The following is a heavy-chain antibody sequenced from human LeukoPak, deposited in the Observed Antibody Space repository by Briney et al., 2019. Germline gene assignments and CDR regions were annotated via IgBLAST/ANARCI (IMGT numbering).Heavy chain of an antibody. D-gene: IGHD1-26*01. V-gene: IGHV4-4*02. J-gene: IGHJ3*02. CDR3: ARPIVGATDVFDI. Sequence: SGTLSLTCAVSGGSISSNNWWNWVRQPPGKGLEWIGEIYHSGSTNYNPSLKSRVSISVDKSKNQFSLNLTSVTAADTAVYYCARPIVGATDVFDIWGQGTMATVSS. CDR1: GGSISSNNW. CDR2: IYHSGST.